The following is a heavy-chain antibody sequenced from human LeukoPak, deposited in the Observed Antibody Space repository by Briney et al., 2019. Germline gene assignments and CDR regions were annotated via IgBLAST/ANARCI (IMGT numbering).Heavy chain of an antibody. D-gene: IGHD3-3*01. CDR1: GGSVSGYY. Sequence: SETLSLTCAVYGGSVSGYYWRWIRQPPGKGREWIGEINHGGSTNYNPSLKGRVTISVDTSNNQFSLKMSSVHAADTAVYSCASDRSFFGVVMNSHYGMAVWGQGTTVTVSS. J-gene: IGHJ6*02. CDR3: ASDRSFFGVVMNSHYGMAV. V-gene: IGHV4-34*01. CDR2: INHGGST.